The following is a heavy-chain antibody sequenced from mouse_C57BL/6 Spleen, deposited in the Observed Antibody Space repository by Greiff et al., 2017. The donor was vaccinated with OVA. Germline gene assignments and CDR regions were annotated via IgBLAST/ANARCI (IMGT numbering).Heavy chain of an antibody. Sequence: QVQLQQSGAELVRPGTSVKVSCKASGYAFTNYLIEWVKQRPGQGLEWIGVINPGSGGTNYNEKFKGKATLTADKSSSTAYMQLSSLTSEDSAVYFCARKGYSGAMDYWGQGTSVTVSS. CDR3: ARKGYSGAMDY. V-gene: IGHV1-54*01. J-gene: IGHJ4*01. CDR2: INPGSGGT. D-gene: IGHD2-14*01. CDR1: GYAFTNYL.